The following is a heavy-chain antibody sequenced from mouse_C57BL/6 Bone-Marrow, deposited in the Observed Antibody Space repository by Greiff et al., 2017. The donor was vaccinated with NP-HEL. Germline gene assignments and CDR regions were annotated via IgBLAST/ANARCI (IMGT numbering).Heavy chain of an antibody. D-gene: IGHD1-1*01. V-gene: IGHV1-53*01. Sequence: VQLQQPGTELVKPGASVKLSCKASGYTFTSYWMHWVKQRPGQGLEWIGNINPSNGGTNYNEKFKSKATLTVDKSSSTAYMQLSSLTSEDSAVYYCARWSTTVDLYWYFDVWGTGTTVTVSS. CDR3: ARWSTTVDLYWYFDV. CDR2: INPSNGGT. J-gene: IGHJ1*03. CDR1: GYTFTSYW.